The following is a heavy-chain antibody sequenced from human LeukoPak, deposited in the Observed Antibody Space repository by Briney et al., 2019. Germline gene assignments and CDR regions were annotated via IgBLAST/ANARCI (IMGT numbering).Heavy chain of an antibody. CDR3: ARGGGLDV. V-gene: IGHV3-7*03. D-gene: IGHD3-16*01. CDR2: INHNGNVN. J-gene: IGHJ6*02. CDR1: GFSLSDHY. Sequence: GGSLRLSCAASGFSLSDHYMDWVRQAPGKELEWVASINHNGNVNYYVDSVKGRFTISRDNAKNSLYLQMSNLRAEDTAVYFCARGGGLDVWGQGATVTVSS.